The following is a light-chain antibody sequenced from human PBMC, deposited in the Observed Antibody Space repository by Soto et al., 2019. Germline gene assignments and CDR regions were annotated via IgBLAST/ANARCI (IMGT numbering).Light chain of an antibody. J-gene: IGKJ2*01. V-gene: IGKV1-33*01. CDR3: QQYDNWPYT. Sequence: DIQMTQSPSSLSASVGDRVTVTCRASQDIGNYLCWYQQRLGKAPKLLIYDASYLEAGVPSRFSGSGSGTEFTLTISSLQSEDFAVYFCQQYDNWPYTFGQGTKLEIK. CDR2: DAS. CDR1: QDIGNY.